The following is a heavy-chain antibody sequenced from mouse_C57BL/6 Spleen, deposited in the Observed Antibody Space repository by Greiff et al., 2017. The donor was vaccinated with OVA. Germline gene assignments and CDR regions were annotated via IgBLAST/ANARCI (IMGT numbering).Heavy chain of an antibody. CDR3: ARWLLPHYFDY. J-gene: IGHJ2*01. Sequence: QVQLQQPGAELVRPGTSVKLSCKASGYTFTSYWMHWVKQRPGQGLEWIGVIDPSDSYTNYNQKFKGKATLTVDTSSSTAYMQLSSLTSEDSAVYYCARWLLPHYFDYWGQGTTLTGSS. CDR1: GYTFTSYW. D-gene: IGHD2-3*01. CDR2: IDPSDSYT. V-gene: IGHV1-59*01.